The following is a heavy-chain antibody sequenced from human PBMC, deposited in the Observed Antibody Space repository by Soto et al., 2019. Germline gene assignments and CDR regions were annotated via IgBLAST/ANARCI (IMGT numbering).Heavy chain of an antibody. CDR1: GFTFSSYA. J-gene: IGHJ3*02. CDR3: VTGYGSGSYYKEDDAFDI. V-gene: IGHV3-23*01. D-gene: IGHD3-10*01. Sequence: EVQLLESGGGLVQPGGSLRLSCAASGFTFSSYAMSWVRQAPGKGLEWVSAISGSGGSTYYADSVKGRFTISRDNSKNTLYLQMNSLRAEDTAVYYCVTGYGSGSYYKEDDAFDIWGQGTMVTVSS. CDR2: ISGSGGST.